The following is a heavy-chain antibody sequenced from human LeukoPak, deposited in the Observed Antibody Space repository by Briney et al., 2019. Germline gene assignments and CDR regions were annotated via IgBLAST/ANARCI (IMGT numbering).Heavy chain of an antibody. D-gene: IGHD3-9*01. J-gene: IGHJ6*03. Sequence: ASVKVSCKASGYTFSSYDISGVRQATGQGLEWVGWRNPNSGNTGYAQKFQGRVTITRNTSISTAYMELGCLRSDDTAVYYCARLYHDILTGFSYYYYMDVWGKGTTVTISS. V-gene: IGHV1-8*03. CDR2: RNPNSGNT. CDR3: ARLYHDILTGFSYYYYMDV. CDR1: GYTFSSYD.